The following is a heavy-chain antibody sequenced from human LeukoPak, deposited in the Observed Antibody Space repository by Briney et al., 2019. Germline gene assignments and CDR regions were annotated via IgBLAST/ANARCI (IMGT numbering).Heavy chain of an antibody. J-gene: IGHJ6*03. V-gene: IGHV4-39*07. Sequence: SETLSLTCTVSGGSISSNSYYWGWIRQPPGRGLEWIGCIYYSGSTNYNPSLKSRVTISVDTSKNQFSLKLSSVTAADTAVYYCASHNYYYYYMDVWGKGTTVTVSS. CDR1: GGSISSNSYY. CDR3: ASHNYYYYYMDV. CDR2: IYYSGST.